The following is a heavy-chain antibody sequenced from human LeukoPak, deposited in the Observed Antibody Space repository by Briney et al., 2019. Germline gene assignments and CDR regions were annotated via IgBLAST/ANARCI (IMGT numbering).Heavy chain of an antibody. Sequence: PSETLSLTCTVSGGSISSYYWSWIRQPPGKGLEWIGYIYYSGSTNYNPSLKSRVTISVDTSKNQFSLKLSSVTAADTAVYYCARRNWGSGRQAFDIWGQGTMVTVSS. CDR2: IYYSGST. CDR3: ARRNWGSGRQAFDI. V-gene: IGHV4-59*08. D-gene: IGHD3-10*01. CDR1: GGSISSYY. J-gene: IGHJ3*02.